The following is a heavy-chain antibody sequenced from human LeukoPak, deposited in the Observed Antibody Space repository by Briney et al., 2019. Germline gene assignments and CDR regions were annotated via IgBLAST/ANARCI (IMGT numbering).Heavy chain of an antibody. V-gene: IGHV4-39*02. J-gene: IGHJ6*03. CDR1: GGSISSIGYV. D-gene: IGHD5-18*01. CDR2: IYDSGTK. CDR3: ARRVDTTRGYYYFYMDV. Sequence: PSKTLSLTCSVSGGSISSIGYVWDWFRQSPGKGLEWIGTIYDSGTKYYNPSLKCRVTISVDASKNHLSLRLSSVTAADMAVYYCARRVDTTRGYYYFYMDVWGKGTTVTVSS.